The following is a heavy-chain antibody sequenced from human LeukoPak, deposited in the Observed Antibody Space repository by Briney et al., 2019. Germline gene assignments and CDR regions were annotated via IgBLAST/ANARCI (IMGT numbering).Heavy chain of an antibody. V-gene: IGHV4-4*02. CDR1: LDSTTSNF. Sequence: SETLSLTCTVSLDSTTSNFWSWVRQPPGKGLEWIGEIHRSGIPNYNPSLQSRVTISIDRSRNQIVLELSSVTAADTAVYYCAREILGGFNPGAYWGQGILGTVSS. CDR2: IHRSGIP. D-gene: IGHD1-14*01. J-gene: IGHJ4*02. CDR3: AREILGGFNPGAY.